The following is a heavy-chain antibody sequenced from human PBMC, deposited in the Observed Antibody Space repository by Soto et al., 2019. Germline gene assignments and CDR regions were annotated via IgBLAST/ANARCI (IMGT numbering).Heavy chain of an antibody. Sequence: PSETLSLTCTVSGGSISSGGYYWSWIRQHPGKGLEWIGYIYYSGSTNYNPSLKSRVTISVDTSKNQFSLKLSSVTAADTAVYYCARNLYSNYGREFDYWGQGTLVTVSS. J-gene: IGHJ4*02. CDR2: IYYSGST. D-gene: IGHD4-4*01. CDR1: GGSISSGGYY. V-gene: IGHV4-61*08. CDR3: ARNLYSNYGREFDY.